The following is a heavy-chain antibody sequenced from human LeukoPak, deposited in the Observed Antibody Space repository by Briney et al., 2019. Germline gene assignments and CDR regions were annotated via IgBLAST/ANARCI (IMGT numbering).Heavy chain of an antibody. Sequence: SETLSLTCPVSGGSISSYYWSWTRQPAGKGLEWIGRIYTSGSTNYNPSLKSRVTMSVDTSKNQFSLKLSSVTAADTAVYYCARERYCSGGGCYYFDYWGQGTLVTVSS. V-gene: IGHV4-4*07. CDR2: IYTSGST. D-gene: IGHD2-15*01. J-gene: IGHJ4*02. CDR3: ARERYCSGGGCYYFDY. CDR1: GGSISSYY.